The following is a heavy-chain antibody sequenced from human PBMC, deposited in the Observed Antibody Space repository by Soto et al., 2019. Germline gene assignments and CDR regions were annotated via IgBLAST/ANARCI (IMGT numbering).Heavy chain of an antibody. J-gene: IGHJ4*02. CDR3: AGVTYYYDSSGSKVRLGAPGRFDY. V-gene: IGHV3-23*01. CDR1: GFTFSSYA. Sequence: QHAGSLRLSCAAYGFTFSSYAMSWVRQAPGKGLEWVSAISGSGGSTYYADSVKGRFTISRDNSKNTLYLQMNSLRAEDTAVYYCAGVTYYYDSSGSKVRLGAPGRFDYWGQGTLVTVSS. CDR2: ISGSGGST. D-gene: IGHD3-22*01.